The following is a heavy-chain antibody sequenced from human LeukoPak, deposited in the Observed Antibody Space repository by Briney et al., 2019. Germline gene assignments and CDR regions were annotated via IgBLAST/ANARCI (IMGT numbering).Heavy chain of an antibody. CDR3: ARSDRGYSYGSFDY. V-gene: IGHV3-48*01. D-gene: IGHD5-18*01. CDR2: ISASGGTT. CDR1: GFTFSTYG. Sequence: GGSLRLSCGVSGFTFSTYGMNWVRQAPGKGLEWLSYISASGGTTYYADSVKGRFTISRDNAKNSLYLQMNSLRAEDTAMYYCARSDRGYSYGSFDYWGQGTLFTVSS. J-gene: IGHJ4*02.